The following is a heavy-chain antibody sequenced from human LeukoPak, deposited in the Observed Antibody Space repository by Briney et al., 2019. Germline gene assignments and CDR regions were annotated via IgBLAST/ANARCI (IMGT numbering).Heavy chain of an antibody. CDR1: GFTFSSYG. D-gene: IGHD3-10*01. CDR3: AKAWFGDLKGYFDY. CDR2: IRYDGSNK. J-gene: IGHJ4*02. V-gene: IGHV3-30*02. Sequence: GGSLRLSCAASGFTFSSYGMHWVRQAPGKGLEWVAFIRYDGSNKYYADSVKGRFTISRDNSKNTLYLQMNSLRAEDKAVYYCAKAWFGDLKGYFDYWGQGTLVTVSS.